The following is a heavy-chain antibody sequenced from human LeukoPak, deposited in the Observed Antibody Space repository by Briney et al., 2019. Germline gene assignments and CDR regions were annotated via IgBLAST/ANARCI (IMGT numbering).Heavy chain of an antibody. Sequence: SETLSLTCAVSGYSISSGYYWGWIRQPPGKGLEWIGGIYHSGSTYYNPSLKSRVTISVDTSKNQFSLKLSSVTAADTAVYYCARHGSGSYFRWFDPWGQGTLVTVSS. CDR1: GYSISSGYY. V-gene: IGHV4-38-2*01. CDR3: ARHGSGSYFRWFDP. J-gene: IGHJ5*02. D-gene: IGHD1-26*01. CDR2: IYHSGST.